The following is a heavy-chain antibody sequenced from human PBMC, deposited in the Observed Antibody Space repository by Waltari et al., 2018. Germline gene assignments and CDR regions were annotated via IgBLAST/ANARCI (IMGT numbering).Heavy chain of an antibody. CDR2: INHSGST. J-gene: IGHJ4*02. CDR1: GGSFSGYY. CDR3: ARDYYGSGIDY. V-gene: IGHV4-34*01. Sequence: QVQLQQWGAGLLKPSETLSLTCAVYGGSFSGYYWSWIRQPPGKGLEWIGEINHSGSTNYNPSLKSRVTISVDTSKNQFSLKLSSVTAADTAVYYCARDYYGSGIDYWGQGTLVTVSS. D-gene: IGHD3-10*01.